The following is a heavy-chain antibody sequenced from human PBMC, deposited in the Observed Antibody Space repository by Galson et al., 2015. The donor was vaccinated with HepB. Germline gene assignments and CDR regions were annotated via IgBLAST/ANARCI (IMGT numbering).Heavy chain of an antibody. J-gene: IGHJ6*02. CDR3: ARTEMPPSGSYSYGMDV. CDR2: ISAYNGNT. Sequence: SVKVSCKASGYTFTSYGISWVRQAPGQGLEWMGWISAYNGNTNYAQKLQGRVTMTTDTSTSTAYMELRSLRSDDTAVYYCARTEMPPSGSYSYGMDVWGQGTTVTVSS. V-gene: IGHV1-18*04. D-gene: IGHD1-26*01. CDR1: GYTFTSYG.